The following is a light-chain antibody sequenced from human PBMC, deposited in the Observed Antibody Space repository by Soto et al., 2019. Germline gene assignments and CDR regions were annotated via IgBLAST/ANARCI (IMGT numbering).Light chain of an antibody. V-gene: IGKV1-5*01. CDR3: QQYNSYSRT. CDR2: DAS. CDR1: QSISNW. J-gene: IGKJ1*01. Sequence: DIQMTQSPTTLSASVGDRVTITCRASQSISNWLAWYQQKPGEAPKLLISDASDLESGVPQRFSGSGSGTEFTLTISSLQPDDFATYYCQQYNSYSRTFGQGTKVEIK.